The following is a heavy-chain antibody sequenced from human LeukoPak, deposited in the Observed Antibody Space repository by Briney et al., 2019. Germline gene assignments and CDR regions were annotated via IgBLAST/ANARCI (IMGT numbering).Heavy chain of an antibody. CDR3: ARTFGGHRDYYAIDV. V-gene: IGHV3-30*04. J-gene: IGHJ6*02. CDR2: ISYDGSNK. Sequence: GGSLRLSCAASGFTFSSYSMHWVRQAPGKGLEWVAVISYDGSNKYYADSVKGRFTVSRDNAKNSLYLQMNSLRAEDTAVYYCARTFGGHRDYYAIDVWGQGTTVTVSS. D-gene: IGHD4-23*01. CDR1: GFTFSSYS.